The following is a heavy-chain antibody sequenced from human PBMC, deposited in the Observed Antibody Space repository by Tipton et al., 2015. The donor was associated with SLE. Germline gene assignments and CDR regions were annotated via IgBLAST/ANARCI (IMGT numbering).Heavy chain of an antibody. V-gene: IGHV4-59*11. Sequence: GLVKPSETLSLTCTVSGGSLSDHYWSWIRQPPGKGLEWIGHIYYSGSTNYNPSLKSRVTISVDTSKNQFSLKLSSVTAADTAVYYCARVPAVYYYYMDVWGKGTTVTVSS. CDR1: GGSLSDHY. CDR2: IYYSGST. J-gene: IGHJ6*03. CDR3: ARVPAVYYYYMDV. D-gene: IGHD2-2*01.